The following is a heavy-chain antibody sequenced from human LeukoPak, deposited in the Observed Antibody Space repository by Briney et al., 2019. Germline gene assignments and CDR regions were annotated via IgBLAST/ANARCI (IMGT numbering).Heavy chain of an antibody. CDR3: ARSTPTYSSGWYSAYFDY. CDR1: GGSISGYY. CDR2: VYYSGTT. D-gene: IGHD6-19*01. V-gene: IGHV4-59*08. Sequence: SETLSLTCTISGGSISGYYWSWIRQPPGKGLEWIGYVYYSGTTNYNPSLKSRVTISLDTSKTQFSLRLSSVTAADTALYYCARSTPTYSSGWYSAYFDYWGQGTLVTVSS. J-gene: IGHJ4*02.